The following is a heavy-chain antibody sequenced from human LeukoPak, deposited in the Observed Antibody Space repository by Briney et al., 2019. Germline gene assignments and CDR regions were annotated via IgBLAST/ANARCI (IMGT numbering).Heavy chain of an antibody. Sequence: SQTLSLTCAISGDSVSSNSAAWNWIRQSPSRGLEWLGRTYYRSKWYNDYAVSVKSRITINPDTSKNQFSLQLNSVTPEDTAVYYCARAIFSYGLGYYYYYMDVWGKGTTVAISS. V-gene: IGHV6-1*01. CDR1: GDSVSSNSAA. CDR2: TYYRSKWYN. J-gene: IGHJ6*03. CDR3: ARAIFSYGLGYYYYYMDV. D-gene: IGHD5-18*01.